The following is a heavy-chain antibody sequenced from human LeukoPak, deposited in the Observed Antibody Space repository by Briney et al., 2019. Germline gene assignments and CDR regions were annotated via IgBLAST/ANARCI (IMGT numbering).Heavy chain of an antibody. CDR3: ARGYSFIDF. Sequence: PGRSLRLSCAASGFSLGSYSMNWVRQAPGKGLEWISYISSSSGTVYYADSVKGRFTISRDNAKNSLFLQLNTLRVDDTAVYYCARGYSFIDFWGQGALLTVSS. J-gene: IGHJ4*02. CDR2: ISSSSGTV. D-gene: IGHD5-18*01. CDR1: GFSLGSYS. V-gene: IGHV3-48*01.